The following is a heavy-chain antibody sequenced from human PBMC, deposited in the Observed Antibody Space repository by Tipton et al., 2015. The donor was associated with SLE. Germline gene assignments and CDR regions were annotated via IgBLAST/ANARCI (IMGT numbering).Heavy chain of an antibody. V-gene: IGHV4-61*02. D-gene: IGHD6-13*01. J-gene: IGHJ4*02. Sequence: TLSLTCSVSGGSISSGSYYWSWIRQPAGKGLEWIGRIYTSGSTNFNPSLKSRVTISIDTPKNQFSLKLSSVTAADTAVYYCARGIGSSWGHYWGQGTLVSVSS. CDR3: ARGIGSSWGHY. CDR1: GGSISSGSYY. CDR2: IYTSGST.